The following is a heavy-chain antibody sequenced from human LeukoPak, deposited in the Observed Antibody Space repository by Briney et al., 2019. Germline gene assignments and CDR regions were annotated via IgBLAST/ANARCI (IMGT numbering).Heavy chain of an antibody. D-gene: IGHD2-21*02. CDR2: INTNTGNP. Sequence: ASAKVSCKASGYTFTSYAMNWVRQAPGQGLEWMGWINTNTGNPTYAQGFTGRFVFSLDTSVSTAYLQISSLKAEDTAVYYCTVVTGNYFDYWGQGTLVTVSP. CDR3: TVVTGNYFDY. J-gene: IGHJ4*02. V-gene: IGHV7-4-1*02. CDR1: GYTFTSYA.